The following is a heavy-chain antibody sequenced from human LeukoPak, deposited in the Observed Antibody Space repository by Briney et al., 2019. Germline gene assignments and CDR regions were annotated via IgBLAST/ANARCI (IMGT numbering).Heavy chain of an antibody. V-gene: IGHV1-2*02. Sequence: GASVKVSCKASGYTFTGYYMHWVRQAPGQGLEWMGWINPNSGGTNYAQKFQGRVTMTGDASISTAYMELRRLRSDDTAVYYCARDQHSSSWRIDYWGQGTLVTVSS. D-gene: IGHD6-13*01. CDR3: ARDQHSSSWRIDY. CDR2: INPNSGGT. CDR1: GYTFTGYY. J-gene: IGHJ4*02.